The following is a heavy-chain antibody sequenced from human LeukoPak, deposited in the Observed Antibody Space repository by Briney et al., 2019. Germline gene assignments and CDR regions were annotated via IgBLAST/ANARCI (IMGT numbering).Heavy chain of an antibody. Sequence: PSETLSLTCAVYGGSFSGYYWNWIRQPPGKGLEYIGEINHSGSTNYNPSLKSRGTISVDTSKKNFFLKVSSVTAADTAVYYCARGYSYGMDVWGQGTTVTVSS. CDR2: INHSGST. V-gene: IGHV4-34*01. J-gene: IGHJ6*02. CDR1: GGSFSGYY. CDR3: ARGYSYGMDV.